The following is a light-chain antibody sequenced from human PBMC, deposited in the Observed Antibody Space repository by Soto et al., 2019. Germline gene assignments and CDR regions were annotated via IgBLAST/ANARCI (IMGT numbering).Light chain of an antibody. J-gene: IGKJ1*01. Sequence: EVVLTQSPATLSSSTGERATLSCGASQTVNSRLAWYQHKPGQAPRLLLYHTSNRATGIPARFSGSGSGTDFTLTISSLEPEDFAVYYCHQRQSWPRTFGQGAKVDIK. V-gene: IGKV3-11*01. CDR2: HTS. CDR1: QTVNSR. CDR3: HQRQSWPRT.